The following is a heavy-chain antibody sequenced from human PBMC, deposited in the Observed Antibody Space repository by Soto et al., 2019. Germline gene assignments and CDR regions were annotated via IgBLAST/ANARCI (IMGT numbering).Heavy chain of an antibody. D-gene: IGHD3-3*01. CDR3: ARGGGWRWAST. Sequence: PSETLSLTCAVDGGSLSGYYWRLIRQPPGKRLQWLGEITHSGTTNYNPSLKSRVNLSVDTSKNQLYLNLTSVTAADTAVYYCARGGGWRWASTWGRGSQVTVSS. CDR2: ITHSGTT. V-gene: IGHV4-34*01. CDR1: GGSLSGYY. J-gene: IGHJ4*02.